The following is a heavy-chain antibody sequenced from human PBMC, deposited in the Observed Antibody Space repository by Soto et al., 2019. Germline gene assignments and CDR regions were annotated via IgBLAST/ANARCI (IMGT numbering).Heavy chain of an antibody. CDR1: GYTFTTYY. CDR3: ARESPMVYHFYH. Sequence: ASVKVSCKASGYTFTTYYMHWVRQAPGQGLEWIGIINLSAGSTSYPQKFQGRVTMTSDTSTSTVYMELSSLRSDDTAVYYCARESPMVYHFYHWGQGALVTVSA. V-gene: IGHV1-46*03. D-gene: IGHD3-10*01. CDR2: INLSAGST. J-gene: IGHJ4*02.